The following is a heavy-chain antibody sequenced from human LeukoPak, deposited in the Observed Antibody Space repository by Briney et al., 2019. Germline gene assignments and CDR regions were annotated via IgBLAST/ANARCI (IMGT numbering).Heavy chain of an antibody. Sequence: SETLSLTCAVYGGSFSGYYWSWIRQPPGKGLEWIGEINHSGSTNYNPSLKSRVTISVDTSKNQFSLKLSSVTAADTAEYYCARVVVAAADAFDIWGQGTMDTVSS. CDR1: GGSFSGYY. D-gene: IGHD2-15*01. CDR3: ARVVVAAADAFDI. CDR2: INHSGST. J-gene: IGHJ3*02. V-gene: IGHV4-34*01.